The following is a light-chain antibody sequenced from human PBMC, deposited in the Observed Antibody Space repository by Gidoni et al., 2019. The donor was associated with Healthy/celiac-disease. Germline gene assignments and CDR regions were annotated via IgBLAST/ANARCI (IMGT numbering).Light chain of an antibody. V-gene: IGKV1-9*01. CDR3: QQLNSCPLT. CDR2: AAS. Sequence: DKLLTQSPSFLSASVGDRVTITCRASQGISSYLAWYQQKPGKAPRLLIYAASTLQSGVPTRFSGSGSGTEFTLTISSLQPEDFATYYCQQLNSCPLTFGGGTKVEIK. CDR1: QGISSY. J-gene: IGKJ4*01.